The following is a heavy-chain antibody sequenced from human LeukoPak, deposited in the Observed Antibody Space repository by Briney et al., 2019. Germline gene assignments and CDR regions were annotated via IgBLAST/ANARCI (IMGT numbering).Heavy chain of an antibody. CDR1: GGSISSGGYY. CDR2: IYYSGNT. Sequence: SETLSLTCTVSGGSISSGGYYWTWIRQHPGKGLEWIGYIYYSGNTYYNPSLKSRVTISVDTSKNQFSLKLSSVTAADTAVYYCARVGLRLGELSIWGQGTLVTVSS. J-gene: IGHJ4*02. V-gene: IGHV4-31*03. CDR3: ARVGLRLGELSI. D-gene: IGHD3-16*02.